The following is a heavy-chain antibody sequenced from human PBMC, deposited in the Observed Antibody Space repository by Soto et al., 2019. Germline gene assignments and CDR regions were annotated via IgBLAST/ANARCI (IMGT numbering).Heavy chain of an antibody. V-gene: IGHV3-23*01. CDR1: GFTFSSYA. CDR3: AKDYSDIVVVPAARPAPSFDY. J-gene: IGHJ4*02. D-gene: IGHD2-2*01. CDR2: ISGSGGST. Sequence: GGSLRLSCAASGFTFSSYAMSWVRQAPGKGLEWVSAISGSGGSTYYADSVKGRFTISRDNSKNTLYLQMNSLRAEDTAVYYCAKDYSDIVVVPAARPAPSFDYWGQGT.